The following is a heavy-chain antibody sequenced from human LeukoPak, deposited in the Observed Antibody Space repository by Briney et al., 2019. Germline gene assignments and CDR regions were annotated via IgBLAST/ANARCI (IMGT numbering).Heavy chain of an antibody. CDR2: IKSKTDGGTA. V-gene: IGHV3-15*01. D-gene: IGHD6-19*01. CDR3: TTLAVAG. Sequence: GGSLRLSCAASGFTFNNAWMSWVRQAPGQGLEWVGRIKSKTDGGTADHAAPVKGTFTISRDDSENTLYLQTNSLKTEDTAMYYCTTLAVAGGGQGTLVTVFS. J-gene: IGHJ4*02. CDR1: GFTFNNAW.